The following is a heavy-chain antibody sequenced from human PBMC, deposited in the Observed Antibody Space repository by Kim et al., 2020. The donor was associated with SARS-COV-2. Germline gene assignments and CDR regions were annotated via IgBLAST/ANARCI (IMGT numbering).Heavy chain of an antibody. D-gene: IGHD3-10*01. V-gene: IGHV3-23*01. J-gene: IGHJ4*02. Sequence: GGSLRLSCAASGLTFGSYAMIWVRQAPGKGLDWVSIISCTGGATDYADSVKGRFTISRDNSKNTLYLQMNSLRAEDTAVYYCAKGRELYYYGLGSAFDTWGQGTLVTVSS. CDR3: AKGRELYYYGLGSAFDT. CDR2: ISCTGGAT. CDR1: GLTFGSYA.